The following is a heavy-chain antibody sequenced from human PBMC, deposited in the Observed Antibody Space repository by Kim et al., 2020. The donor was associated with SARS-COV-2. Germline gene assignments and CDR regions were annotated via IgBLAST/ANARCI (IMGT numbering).Heavy chain of an antibody. CDR1: GFTFSSYA. CDR2: ISYDGSNK. V-gene: IGHV3-30*04. Sequence: GGSLRLSCAASGFTFSSYAMHWVRQAPGKGLEWVAVISYDGSNKYYADSVKGRFTISRDNSKNTLYLQMNSLRAEDTAVYYCARGGGGPYSSSRYYYYYYGMDVWGQGTTVTVSS. D-gene: IGHD6-13*01. CDR3: ARGGGGPYSSSRYYYYYYGMDV. J-gene: IGHJ6*02.